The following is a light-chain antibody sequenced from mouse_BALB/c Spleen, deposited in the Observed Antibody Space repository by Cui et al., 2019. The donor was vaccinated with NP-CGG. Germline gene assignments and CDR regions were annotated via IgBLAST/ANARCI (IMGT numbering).Light chain of an antibody. Sequence: AVLTQETVLTTSPGEPLTLTCRSSTGAVTTSNYANWVQEKPDHLFTGLIGGTNNRVPGVPARFSGSLIGDKAALTITGAQTEDEAIYFCALWYSNHWVFGGGTKLTVL. CDR3: ALWYSNHWV. J-gene: IGLJ1*01. CDR1: TGAVTTSNY. V-gene: IGLV1*01. CDR2: GTN.